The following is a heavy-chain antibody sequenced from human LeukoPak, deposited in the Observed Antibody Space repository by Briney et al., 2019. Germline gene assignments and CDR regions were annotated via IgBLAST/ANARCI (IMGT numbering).Heavy chain of an antibody. CDR3: ARVQYYYDSSGYYSDY. J-gene: IGHJ4*02. D-gene: IGHD3-22*01. CDR1: GFTFSSYS. Sequence: GSLRLSFAASGFTFSSYSMNWVRPAPGKGLAWVSSISSSSSYIYYADSVKGRFTISRDNAKNSLYLQMNSLRAEDTAVYYCARVQYYYDSSGYYSDYWGQGTLVTVSS. V-gene: IGHV3-21*01. CDR2: ISSSSSYI.